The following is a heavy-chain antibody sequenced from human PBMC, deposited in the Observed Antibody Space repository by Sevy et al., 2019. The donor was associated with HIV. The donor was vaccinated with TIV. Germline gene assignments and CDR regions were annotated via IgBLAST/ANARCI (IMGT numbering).Heavy chain of an antibody. J-gene: IGHJ4*02. CDR3: ARGSHDYGDYDRDVGFDY. CDR2: ISSTGNYI. Sequence: GGSLRLSCADSGFTFSSYTMNWVRQAPGKGLEWVSSISSTGNYIYYADSLKGRFSISRDNAKNSLYLQRNSLRAEDTAVYYGARGSHDYGDYDRDVGFDYWGQGTLVTVSS. CDR1: GFTFSSYT. V-gene: IGHV3-21*01. D-gene: IGHD4-17*01.